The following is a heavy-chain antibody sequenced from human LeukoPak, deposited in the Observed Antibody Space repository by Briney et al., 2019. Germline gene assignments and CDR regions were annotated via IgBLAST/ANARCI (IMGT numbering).Heavy chain of an antibody. CDR3: ARGGIPIYYYYMDV. CDR2: INPNSGGT. D-gene: IGHD2-2*02. CDR1: GYTFTGYF. V-gene: IGHV1-2*02. Sequence: ASVKVSCKASGYTFTGYFMHWVRQAPGQGLEWMGWINPNSGGTNYAQKFQGRVTMTRDTSISTAYMELSRLRSDDTAVYYCARGGIPIYYYYMDVWGKGTTVTVSS. J-gene: IGHJ6*03.